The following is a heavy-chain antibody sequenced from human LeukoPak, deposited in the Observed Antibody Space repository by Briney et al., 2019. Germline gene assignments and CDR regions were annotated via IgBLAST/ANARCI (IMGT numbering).Heavy chain of an antibody. CDR3: AKDRNGWPTNFDS. Sequence: GSLRLSFAAPGFTFSTYAVEWGRQAPGKGVELVSAISSSGGTTYYADSVKGRFSISRDNSKNTLYLQMNSLRAEDTAVYYCAKDRNGWPTNFDSWGQGTLVTVSA. V-gene: IGHV3-23*01. D-gene: IGHD6-19*01. J-gene: IGHJ4*02. CDR2: ISSSGGTT. CDR1: GFTFSTYA.